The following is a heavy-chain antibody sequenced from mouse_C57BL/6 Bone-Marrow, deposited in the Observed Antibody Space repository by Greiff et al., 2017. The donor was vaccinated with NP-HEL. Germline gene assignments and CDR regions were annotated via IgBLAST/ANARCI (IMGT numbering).Heavy chain of an antibody. J-gene: IGHJ4*01. V-gene: IGHV5-17*01. Sequence: EVQLVESGGGLVKPGGSLKLSCAASGFTFSDYGMHWVRQAPEKGLEWVAYISSGSSTIYYAGTVKGRFTISRDNAKNTLFLQMTSLRSEDTAMYYCAREGSTMITTRGGYYAMDYWGQGTSVTVSS. CDR2: ISSGSSTI. D-gene: IGHD2-4*01. CDR1: GFTFSDYG. CDR3: AREGSTMITTRGGYYAMDY.